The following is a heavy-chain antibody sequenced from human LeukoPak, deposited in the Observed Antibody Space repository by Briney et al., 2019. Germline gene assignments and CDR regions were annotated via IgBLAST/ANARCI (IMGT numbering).Heavy chain of an antibody. CDR1: GGSISSGSYY. V-gene: IGHV4-61*02. J-gene: IGHJ5*02. D-gene: IGHD3-9*01. Sequence: PSETLSLTCTVSGGSISSGSYYWSWIRQPAGKGLEWIGRIYTSGSTNYNPSLKSRVTISVDTSKDQFSLKLNSVTAADTAVYFCARGDYDTLTGYWNWFDPWGQGTLVTVSS. CDR3: ARGDYDTLTGYWNWFDP. CDR2: IYTSGST.